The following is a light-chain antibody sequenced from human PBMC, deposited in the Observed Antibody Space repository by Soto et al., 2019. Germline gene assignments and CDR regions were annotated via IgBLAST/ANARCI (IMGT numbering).Light chain of an antibody. Sequence: QSAQTHPASVSGSPGQSITISCSGTSSDVGSSNLVSWYQQHPGKAPKLIIFEGDRRPSGVSGRFSGSKSGNTASLTISGLQAEDEADYYCCSFARSTTFYVFGTGSKVTVL. CDR3: CSFARSTTFYV. CDR2: EGD. V-gene: IGLV2-23*01. J-gene: IGLJ1*01. CDR1: SSDVGSSNL.